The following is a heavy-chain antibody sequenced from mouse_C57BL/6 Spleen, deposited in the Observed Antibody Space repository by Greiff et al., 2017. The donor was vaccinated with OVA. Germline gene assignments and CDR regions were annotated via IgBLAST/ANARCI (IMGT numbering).Heavy chain of an antibody. J-gene: IGHJ3*01. CDR2: IDPETGDT. CDR3: ARVYSSSYGFAD. Sequence: QVQLMQSGAELVRPGASVTLSCTASGYTFTDYEMHWVNQTPVHGLEWIGAIDPETGDTDYNQKFKGKAKLTADKASITAYMELRSLTSEDSAVYYCARVYSSSYGFADWGQGTLVTVSA. D-gene: IGHD1-1*01. V-gene: IGHV1-15*01. CDR1: GYTFTDYE.